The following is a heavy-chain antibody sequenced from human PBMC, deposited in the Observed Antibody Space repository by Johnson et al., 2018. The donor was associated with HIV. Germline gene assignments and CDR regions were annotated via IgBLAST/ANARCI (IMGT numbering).Heavy chain of an antibody. CDR1: GFTFSSYA. V-gene: IGHV3-30-3*01. CDR3: ARDRGWELLLGAFDI. Sequence: QVQLVESGGGVVQPGRSLRLSCAASGFTFSSYAMHWVRQAPGKGLEWVAVISYDGSNKYYADSVTGRFTISRDNSKNTLYLQMNSLRAEETAVYYCARDRGWELLLGAFDIWGQGTMVTVSS. CDR2: ISYDGSNK. D-gene: IGHD1-26*01. J-gene: IGHJ3*02.